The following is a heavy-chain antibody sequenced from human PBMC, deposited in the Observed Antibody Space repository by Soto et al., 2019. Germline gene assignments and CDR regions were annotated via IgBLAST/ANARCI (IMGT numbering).Heavy chain of an antibody. CDR3: ARHEVRRFVGGRLMVPIYGMDV. D-gene: IGHD2-8*01. J-gene: IGHJ6*02. CDR2: IYPGDSDT. V-gene: IGHV5-51*01. Sequence: GESLKISCKGSGYSFTSYWIGWVRQMPGKALEWMGIIYPGDSDTRYSPSFQGQVTISADKSISTAYLQWSSLKASDTAMYYCARHEVRRFVGGRLMVPIYGMDVWGQGTTVTVSS. CDR1: GYSFTSYW.